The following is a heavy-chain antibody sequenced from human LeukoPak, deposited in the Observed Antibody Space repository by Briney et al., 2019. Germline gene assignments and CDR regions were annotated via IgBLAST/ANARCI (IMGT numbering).Heavy chain of an antibody. CDR3: ARDVEMATMGGFDY. CDR2: ISSSSSYI. Sequence: GGSLRLSCAASGFTFSSYSMNWVRQAPGKGLEWVSSISSSSSYIYYADSVKGRFTISRDNAKNSLYLQMNSLRAEDTAVYYRARDVEMATMGGFDYWGQGTLVTVSS. D-gene: IGHD5-24*01. V-gene: IGHV3-21*01. J-gene: IGHJ4*02. CDR1: GFTFSSYS.